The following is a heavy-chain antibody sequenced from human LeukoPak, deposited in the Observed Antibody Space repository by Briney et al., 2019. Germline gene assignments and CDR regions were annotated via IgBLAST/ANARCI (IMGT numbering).Heavy chain of an antibody. D-gene: IGHD6-19*01. CDR1: GFTFSSYW. J-gene: IGHJ4*02. V-gene: IGHV3-7*01. Sequence: GGSLRLSCAASGFTFSSYWMSWVRQAPGKGLEWVANIKQDGSEKYYVDSVKGRFTTSRDNAKNSLYLQMNSLRAEDTAVYYCARDREAVADYYFDYWGQGTLVTVSS. CDR3: ARDREAVADYYFDY. CDR2: IKQDGSEK.